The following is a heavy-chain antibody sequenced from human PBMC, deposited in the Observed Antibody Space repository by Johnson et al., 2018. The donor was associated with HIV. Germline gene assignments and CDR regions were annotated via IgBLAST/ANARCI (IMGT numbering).Heavy chain of an antibody. CDR1: GFTFSSYD. J-gene: IGHJ3*02. CDR3: ARVSDFGVVILGAFDI. V-gene: IGHV3-13*01. Sequence: VQLVESGGGVVQPGGSLRLSCAASGFTFSSYDMHWVRQATGKGLEWVSAIGTAGDTYYPGSVKGRFTISRENAKNTLYLQMNSLRAEDTAIYHCARVSDFGVVILGAFDIWGQGTTVTVSS. D-gene: IGHD3-3*01. CDR2: IGTAGDT.